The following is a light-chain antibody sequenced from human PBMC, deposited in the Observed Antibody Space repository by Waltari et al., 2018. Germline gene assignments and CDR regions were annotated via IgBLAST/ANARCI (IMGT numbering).Light chain of an antibody. Sequence: IQVTQSPSTLSASVGDRVNITCRTSESVNRHLARYQQKPGRAPNLLIYKASTLETGAPSKFSGSGSGTEFSLTITNLQRDDFATYFCQHYDSYQYAFGPGTKLEIK. V-gene: IGKV1-5*03. J-gene: IGKJ2*01. CDR2: KAS. CDR3: QHYDSYQYA. CDR1: ESVNRH.